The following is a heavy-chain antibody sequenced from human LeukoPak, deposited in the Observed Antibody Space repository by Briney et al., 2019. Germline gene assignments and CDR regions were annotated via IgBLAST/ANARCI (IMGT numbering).Heavy chain of an antibody. D-gene: IGHD2-2*01. Sequence: SETLSLTCAVSGHSISSSNWWGWIRQPPGKGLEWIGYIYYSGSTYYNPSLKSRVTMSVDTSKNQFSLKLSSVTAVDTAVYYCARVVDCSSTSCQSYYYYYGMDVWGQGTTVTVSS. V-gene: IGHV4-28*03. CDR2: IYYSGST. CDR3: ARVVDCSSTSCQSYYYYYGMDV. J-gene: IGHJ6*02. CDR1: GHSISSSNW.